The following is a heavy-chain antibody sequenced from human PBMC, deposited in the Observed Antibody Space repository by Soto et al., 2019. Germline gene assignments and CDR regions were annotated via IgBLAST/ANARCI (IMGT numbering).Heavy chain of an antibody. Sequence: QVQVVQSGAEVKKPGASVKVSCKASGYTFTSYDINWVRQATGQGLEWMGRMNPNSGNTAYAQKFQGRVTMTRNTSISTAHMQLSGLRSEDTAIYYCARSPILGASNHWFDPWGQGTLGTVSS. V-gene: IGHV1-8*01. D-gene: IGHD1-26*01. CDR2: MNPNSGNT. J-gene: IGHJ5*02. CDR1: GYTFTSYD. CDR3: ARSPILGASNHWFDP.